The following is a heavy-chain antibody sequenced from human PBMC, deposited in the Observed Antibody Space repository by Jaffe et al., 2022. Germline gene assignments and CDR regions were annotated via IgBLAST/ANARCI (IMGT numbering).Heavy chain of an antibody. J-gene: IGHJ4*02. CDR1: GFTLSSYE. CDR2: ITRSGSRI. Sequence: EVHLVESGGGLVQPGGSLRLSCAASGFTLSSYEMNWVRQAPGKGLEWVSHITRSGSRIYYSDSVKGRFTISRDNANNSLYLQMNSLRADDTAIYYCARDSGDYPDYWGQGTLVTVSS. V-gene: IGHV3-48*03. D-gene: IGHD4-17*01. CDR3: ARDSGDYPDY.